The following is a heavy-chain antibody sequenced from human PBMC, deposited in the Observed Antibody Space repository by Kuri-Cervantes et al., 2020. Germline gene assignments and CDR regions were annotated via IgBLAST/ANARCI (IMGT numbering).Heavy chain of an antibody. J-gene: IGHJ4*02. CDR1: GGSISSYY. D-gene: IGHD1-14*01. V-gene: IGHV4-59*01. CDR3: ARAFGSGTPSDY. Sequence: ESLKISCTVSGGSISSYYWSWIRQPPGKGLEWVGYIYYSGSTNYNPSLKSRVTIAIDTSENQFSLKLTSVTAADTAVYYCARAFGSGTPSDYWGQGTLVTVSS. CDR2: IYYSGST.